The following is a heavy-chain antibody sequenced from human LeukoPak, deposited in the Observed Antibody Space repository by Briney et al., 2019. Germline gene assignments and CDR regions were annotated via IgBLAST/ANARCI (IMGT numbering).Heavy chain of an antibody. J-gene: IGHJ4*02. CDR1: GFTFSSYW. V-gene: IGHV3-74*01. Sequence: GGSLRLSCAASGFTFSSYWMHWVRHAPGKGLVWVSRIKGGGSSTLYADSVKGRFTISRQNTKNTLYLQMNSLRVEDTAVYYCARDGTTVVPFDYWGQGTLVTVSS. CDR3: ARDGTTVVPFDY. CDR2: IKGGGSST. D-gene: IGHD4-23*01.